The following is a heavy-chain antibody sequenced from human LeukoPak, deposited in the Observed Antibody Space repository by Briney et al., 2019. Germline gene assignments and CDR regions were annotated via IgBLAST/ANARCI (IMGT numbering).Heavy chain of an antibody. V-gene: IGHV3-11*01. CDR2: ISRSGTMI. J-gene: IGHJ4*02. CDR1: GITFSDYY. Sequence: GGSLRLPCAASGITFSDYYMSWIRRAPGKGLEWVSYISRSGTMIYYADSVKGRFTISRDNAKNSTYLQMNSLRAEDTAVYYCAREGATMVRGVGNDYWGQGTLVTVSS. D-gene: IGHD3-10*01. CDR3: AREGATMVRGVGNDY.